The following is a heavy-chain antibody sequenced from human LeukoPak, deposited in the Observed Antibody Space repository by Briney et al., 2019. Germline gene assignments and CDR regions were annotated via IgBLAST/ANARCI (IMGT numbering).Heavy chain of an antibody. V-gene: IGHV3-23*01. J-gene: IGHJ4*02. CDR2: ISGSGGST. D-gene: IGHD3-22*01. CDR1: GFTVSSNY. Sequence: PGGSLRLSCAASGFTVSSNYMSWVRQAPGKGLEWVSAISGSGGSTYYADSVKGRFTISRDNSKNTLYLQMNSLRAEDTAVYYCAKDSRGGHYYDSSGIFDYWGQGTLVTVSS. CDR3: AKDSRGGHYYDSSGIFDY.